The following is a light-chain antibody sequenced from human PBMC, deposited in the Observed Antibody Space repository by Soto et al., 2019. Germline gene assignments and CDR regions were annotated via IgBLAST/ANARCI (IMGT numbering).Light chain of an antibody. V-gene: IGKV2-28*01. CDR1: ASLLHSNGYNC. CDR3: MQALQTPLT. J-gene: IGKJ4*01. CDR2: FGS. Sequence: DLVMTQSSLSLPVTPGEPASISCRSSASLLHSNGYNCLDWYVQKPGQSPQLLIYFGSYRASGVPDRFSGSGSGTDFTLKISRVEAEDVGVYYCMQALQTPLTFGGGTKVEIK.